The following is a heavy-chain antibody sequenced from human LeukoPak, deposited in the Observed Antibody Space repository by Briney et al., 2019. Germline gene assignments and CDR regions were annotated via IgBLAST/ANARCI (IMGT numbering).Heavy chain of an antibody. CDR2: FDPEDGET. V-gene: IGHV1-24*01. CDR1: GYTLTELS. D-gene: IGHD6-13*01. Sequence: ASVKVSCKVSGYTLTELSMHWVRQAPGKGLEWMGGFDPEDGETIYAQKFQGRVTMTEDTSTDTAYMELSSLRSEDTAVYYCASVRGAAASDAFDIWGQGTMVAVSS. J-gene: IGHJ3*02. CDR3: ASVRGAAASDAFDI.